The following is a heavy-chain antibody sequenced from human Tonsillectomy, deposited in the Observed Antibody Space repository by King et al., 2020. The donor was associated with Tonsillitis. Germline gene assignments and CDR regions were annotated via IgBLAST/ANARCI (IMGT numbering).Heavy chain of an antibody. V-gene: IGHV4-30-4*07. CDR1: GGSFSSGSYS. CDR2: IYYSGST. D-gene: IGHD6-13*01. CDR3: ARGIAADYFDY. Sequence: VQLQESGPGLVKPSQTLSLTCAVSGGSFSSGSYSWTWIRQPPGKGLEWIGYIYYSGSTYSNPSLKSRVTISVDTSKNQFSLKLSSVTAADTAVYYCARGIAADYFDYWGQGTLVTVSS. J-gene: IGHJ4*02.